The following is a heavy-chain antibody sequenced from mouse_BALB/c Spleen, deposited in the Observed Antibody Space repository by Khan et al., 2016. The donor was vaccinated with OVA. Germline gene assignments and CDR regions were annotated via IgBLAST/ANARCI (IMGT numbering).Heavy chain of an antibody. D-gene: IGHD3-1*01. CDR3: ASGHGRHVDY. Sequence: EVKLLESGPGLVKPSQSLSLTCTVTGYSITSDYAWYWIRQFPGNKLEWLGYISYSGNTKYNPYLKSRTSVTRDTSKNQFFLQLNSVTTEDTATYFCASGHGRHVDYWGQGTTLTVSS. V-gene: IGHV3-2*02. CDR2: ISYSGNT. J-gene: IGHJ2*01. CDR1: GYSITSDYA.